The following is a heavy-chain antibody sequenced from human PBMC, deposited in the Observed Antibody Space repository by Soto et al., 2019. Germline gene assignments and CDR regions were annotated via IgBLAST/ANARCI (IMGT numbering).Heavy chain of an antibody. CDR1: GYTFTSYA. D-gene: IGHD6-6*01. V-gene: IGHV1-3*01. J-gene: IGHJ4*02. CDR3: ARDWSIADDYFDY. CDR2: INAGNGNT. Sequence: GASVKVSCKASGYTFTSYAMHWVRQAPGQRLEWMGWINAGNGNTKYSQKFQGRVTITRDTSASTAYMELSSLRSEDTAVYYCARDWSIADDYFDYWGQGTLVTVSS.